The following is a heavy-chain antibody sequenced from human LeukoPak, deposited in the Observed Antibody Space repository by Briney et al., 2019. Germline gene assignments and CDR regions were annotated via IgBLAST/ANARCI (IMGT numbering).Heavy chain of an antibody. Sequence: GGSLRLSCAASGFTFSSYGMHWVRQAPGKGLEWVAVVWYDGDNKFYADSVKGRFTISRDNSKNTLYLQMNSLRAEDTAIYYCARDEGVAAYYFDSWGQGTLVTVSS. D-gene: IGHD6-25*01. CDR2: VWYDGDNK. J-gene: IGHJ4*02. V-gene: IGHV3-33*01. CDR3: ARDEGVAAYYFDS. CDR1: GFTFSSYG.